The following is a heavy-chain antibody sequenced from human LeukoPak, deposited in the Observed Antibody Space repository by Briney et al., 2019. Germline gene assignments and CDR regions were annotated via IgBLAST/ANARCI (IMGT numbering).Heavy chain of an antibody. V-gene: IGHV3-7*01. CDR3: ARIVPAACFDY. J-gene: IGHJ4*02. Sequence: SGGSLRLSCAASGFIFSSYWMSWVRQTPGKGLEWVANIKQDGSEKYYVDSVKGRFTISGDNAKNSLYLQMNSLRAEDTAVYYCARIVPAACFDYWGQGTLVTVSS. CDR2: IKQDGSEK. D-gene: IGHD2-2*01. CDR1: GFIFSSYW.